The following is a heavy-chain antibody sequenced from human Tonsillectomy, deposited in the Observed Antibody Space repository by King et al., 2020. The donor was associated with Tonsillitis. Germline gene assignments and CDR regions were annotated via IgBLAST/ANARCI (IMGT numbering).Heavy chain of an antibody. V-gene: IGHV3-7*01. CDR2: IKQDGSEK. CDR3: ARHNSATYYYGSGSPFYYYGMDV. CDR1: GFTFSAYW. Sequence: EVQLVESGVGLVQPGGSLRLSCAASGFTFSAYWMTWVRQAPGKGLEVVANIKQDGSEKYYVVSVKGRFTTSRDKSKNSLSLQMNSLRDEDTAVYYCARHNSATYYYGSGSPFYYYGMDVWGQGTTVTVSS. J-gene: IGHJ6*02. D-gene: IGHD3-10*01.